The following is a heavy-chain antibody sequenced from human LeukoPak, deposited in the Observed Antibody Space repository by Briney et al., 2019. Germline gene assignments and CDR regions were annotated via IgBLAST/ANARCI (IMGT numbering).Heavy chain of an antibody. CDR1: GFTFSSYA. J-gene: IGHJ6*02. CDR3: ARPKVPAAIPRYGMDV. Sequence: PGGSLRLSCAASGFTFSSYAMHWVRQAPGKGLEWVAVISYDGSNRYYADSVKGRSTISRDNSKNTLYLQMNSLRAEDTAVYYCARPKVPAAIPRYGMDVWGQGTTVTVSS. CDR2: ISYDGSNR. D-gene: IGHD2-2*02. V-gene: IGHV3-30-3*01.